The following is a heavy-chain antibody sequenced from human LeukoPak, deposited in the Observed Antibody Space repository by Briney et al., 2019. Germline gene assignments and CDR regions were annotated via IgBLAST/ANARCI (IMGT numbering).Heavy chain of an antibody. Sequence: SETLSLTCTVSGGSISSGGYYWSWIRQHPGKGLEWIGYIYYSGSTYYDPSLKSRVTISVDTSKNQFSLKLSSVTAADTAVYYCARELRVFDWLLLDYWGQGTLVTASS. J-gene: IGHJ4*02. CDR3: ARELRVFDWLLLDY. CDR2: IYYSGST. D-gene: IGHD3-9*01. V-gene: IGHV4-31*03. CDR1: GGSISSGGYY.